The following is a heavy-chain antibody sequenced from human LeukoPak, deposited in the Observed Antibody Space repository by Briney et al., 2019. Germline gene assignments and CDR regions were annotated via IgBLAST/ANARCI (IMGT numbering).Heavy chain of an antibody. CDR2: ISYDGSNK. CDR1: GFTFSSYA. V-gene: IGHV3-30*04. D-gene: IGHD5-18*01. Sequence: PGGSLRLSCAASGFTFSSYAMHWVRQAPGKGLEWVAVISYDGSNKYYADSVKGRFTISRDNSKNTLYLQMNSLRAEDTAVYYCARDGSGYSYSYRYYYYYMDVWGKGTTVTVS. J-gene: IGHJ6*03. CDR3: ARDGSGYSYSYRYYYYYMDV.